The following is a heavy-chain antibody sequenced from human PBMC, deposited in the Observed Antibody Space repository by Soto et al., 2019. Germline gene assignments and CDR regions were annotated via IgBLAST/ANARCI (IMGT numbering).Heavy chain of an antibody. V-gene: IGHV1-69*01. Sequence: QVQLVQSGAEVKKPGSSVKVSCKASGGTFSSYAISWVRQAPGQGLEWMGGIIPIFGTANYAQKFQGRVTITTDESTSPAYMELSSLRSEDTAVSYCAREKRSGWRRGHYYYGMDVWGQGTTVTVSS. CDR1: GGTFSSYA. CDR3: AREKRSGWRRGHYYYGMDV. D-gene: IGHD6-19*01. CDR2: IIPIFGTA. J-gene: IGHJ6*02.